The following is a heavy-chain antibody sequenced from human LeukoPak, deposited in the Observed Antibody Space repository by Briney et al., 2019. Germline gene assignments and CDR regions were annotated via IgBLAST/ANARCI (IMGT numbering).Heavy chain of an antibody. J-gene: IGHJ4*02. CDR2: LAYSGST. Sequence: SETLSLTCTVSGASVSSTDFYWGWIRQPPGKGLEWIGSLAYSGSTYYNPSLKSRVTIFGDTSKNQFSLKVTSVTAADTAVYHCARVGGYRVFGDYWGQGTLVTVSS. CDR3: ARVGGYRVFGDY. D-gene: IGHD3-22*01. V-gene: IGHV4-39*01. CDR1: GASVSSTDFY.